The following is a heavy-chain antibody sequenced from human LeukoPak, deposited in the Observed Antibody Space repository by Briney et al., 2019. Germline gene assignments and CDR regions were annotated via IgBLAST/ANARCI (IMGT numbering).Heavy chain of an antibody. CDR1: GYTFTGYY. J-gene: IGHJ6*02. V-gene: IGHV1-2*02. CDR2: INPNSGGT. D-gene: IGHD3-22*01. CDR3: AREEWYYDSSGYGMDV. Sequence: ASVKVSCKASGYTFTGYYMHWVRQAPGQGLEWMGWINPNSGGTNYARKFQGRVTMTRDTSISTAYMELSRLRSDDTAVYYCAREEWYYDSSGYGMDVWGQGTTVTVSS.